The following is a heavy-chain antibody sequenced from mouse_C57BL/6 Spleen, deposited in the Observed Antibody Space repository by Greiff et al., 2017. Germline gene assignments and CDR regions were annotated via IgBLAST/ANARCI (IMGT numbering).Heavy chain of an antibody. CDR3: AREDCKNGYFDG. CDR1: GYNINDYY. Sequence: EVQLQQSGAELVKPGASVKLSCTASGYNINDYYMPWVKQRTEQGLEWIGRIDPEDGETKYAPKFKGKATITADTSSTTAYLQLSSLTSEDAAFXYWAREDCKNGYFDGWGTGTTVTVSS. J-gene: IGHJ1*03. V-gene: IGHV14-2*01. CDR2: IDPEDGET.